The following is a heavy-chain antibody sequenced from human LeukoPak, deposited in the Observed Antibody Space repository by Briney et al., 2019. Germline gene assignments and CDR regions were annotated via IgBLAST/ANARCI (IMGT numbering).Heavy chain of an antibody. D-gene: IGHD6-19*01. J-gene: IGHJ4*02. CDR1: GFTFSSYG. CDR2: IWYDGSNK. V-gene: IGHV3-33*01. Sequence: PGGSLRLSRAASGFTFSSYGMHWVRQAPGKGLEWVAVIWYDGSNKYYADSVKGRFTISRDNSKNTLYLQMNSLRAEDTAVYYCARVYSSGWSRGPFDYWGQGTLVTVSS. CDR3: ARVYSSGWSRGPFDY.